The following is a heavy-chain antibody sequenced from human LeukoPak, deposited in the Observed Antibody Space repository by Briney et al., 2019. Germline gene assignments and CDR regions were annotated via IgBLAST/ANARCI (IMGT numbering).Heavy chain of an antibody. CDR3: VSLKVTTVRDSFDL. J-gene: IGHJ3*01. V-gene: IGHV3-7*01. CDR1: VFAFNIYW. D-gene: IGHD1-1*01. Sequence: GGSLRLSCAASVFAFNIYWMTWVRRAPGKGLEWVASIKKDGSDKHYLDSVRGRFTVSRDNAKSSLFLQMNRLRADDTAVYYCVSLKVTTVRDSFDLWGGGTMVTVSS. CDR2: IKKDGSDK.